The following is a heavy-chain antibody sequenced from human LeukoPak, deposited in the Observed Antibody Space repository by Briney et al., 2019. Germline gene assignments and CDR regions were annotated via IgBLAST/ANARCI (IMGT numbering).Heavy chain of an antibody. CDR1: GGSFSGYY. V-gene: IGHV4-34*01. Sequence: PSETLSLTCAVYGGSFSGYYWSWIRQPPGKGLEWIGEINHSGSTNYNPSLKSRVTISVDTSKNQFSLKLSSVTAADTAVYYCAAELDYFDYWGQGTLVTVSS. CDR3: AAELDYFDY. J-gene: IGHJ4*02. CDR2: INHSGST. D-gene: IGHD1-1*01.